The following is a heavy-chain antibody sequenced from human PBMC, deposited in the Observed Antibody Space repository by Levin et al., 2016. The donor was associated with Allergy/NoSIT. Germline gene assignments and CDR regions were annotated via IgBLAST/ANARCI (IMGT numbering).Heavy chain of an antibody. CDR3: ARLRGYCSSTSCPNWFDP. Sequence: VRQMPGKGLEWMGIIYPGDSDTRYSPSFQGQVTISADKSISTAYLQWSSLKASDTAMYYCARLRGYCSSTSCPNWFDPWGQGTLVTVSS. CDR2: IYPGDSDT. V-gene: IGHV5-51*01. D-gene: IGHD2-2*01. J-gene: IGHJ5*02.